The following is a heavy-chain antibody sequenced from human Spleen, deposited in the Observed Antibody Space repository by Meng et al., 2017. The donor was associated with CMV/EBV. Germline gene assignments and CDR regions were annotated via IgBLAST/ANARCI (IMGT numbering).Heavy chain of an antibody. CDR2: IRYDGSNK. J-gene: IGHJ5*02. Sequence: GESLKISCAASGFTFSSYGMHWVRQAPGKGLEWVAFIRYDGSNKYYADSVKGRFTISRDNAKNTLYLQMNSLRAEDTAVYYCASLAVVVPWAFDPWGQGTLVTVSS. V-gene: IGHV3-30*02. D-gene: IGHD2-2*01. CDR1: GFTFSSYG. CDR3: ASLAVVVPWAFDP.